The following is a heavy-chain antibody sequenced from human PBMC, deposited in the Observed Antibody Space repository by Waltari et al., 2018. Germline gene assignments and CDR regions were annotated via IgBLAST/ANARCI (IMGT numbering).Heavy chain of an antibody. CDR1: GFTFSSYS. J-gene: IGHJ4*02. Sequence: EVQLVESGGGLVQPGGSLRLSCAASGFTFSSYSMNWVRQAPGKGLEWVSYISSSSSTIYYADSVKGRFTISRDNAKNSLYLQMNSLRAEDTAVYYCARAITRVRGGYDYWGQGTLVTVSS. CDR3: ARAITRVRGGYDY. V-gene: IGHV3-48*04. D-gene: IGHD3-10*01. CDR2: ISSSSSTI.